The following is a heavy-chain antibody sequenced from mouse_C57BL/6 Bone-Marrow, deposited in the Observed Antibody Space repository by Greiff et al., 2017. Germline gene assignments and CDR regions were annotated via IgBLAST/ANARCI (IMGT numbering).Heavy chain of an antibody. CDR3: AREKIWITTVVEGYWYFDV. V-gene: IGHV1-59*01. CDR2: IDPSDSYT. J-gene: IGHJ1*03. D-gene: IGHD1-1*01. CDR1: GYTFTSYW. Sequence: QVQLKQPGAELVRPGTSVKLSCKASGYTFTSYWMHWVKQRPGQGLEWIGVIDPSDSYTTYNQKFKGKATLTVDTSSSTAYMQLSSLTSEDSAVYYCAREKIWITTVVEGYWYFDVWGTGTTVTVSS.